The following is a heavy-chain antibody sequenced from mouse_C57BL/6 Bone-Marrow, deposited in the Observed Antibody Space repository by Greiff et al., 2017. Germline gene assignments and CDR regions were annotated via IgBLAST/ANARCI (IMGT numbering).Heavy chain of an antibody. CDR1: GYTFTSYG. CDR3: AGVWSAWCAY. Sequence: QVQLKESGAELARPGASVKLSCKASGYTFTSYGISWVKQRTGQGLEWIGEIYPRSGNTYYNEKFKGKATLTADKSSSTAYMGLRRVTSRDSAGYFCAGVWSAWCAYWGQGTLVTVSA. V-gene: IGHV1-81*01. CDR2: IYPRSGNT. D-gene: IGHD2-10*02. J-gene: IGHJ3*01.